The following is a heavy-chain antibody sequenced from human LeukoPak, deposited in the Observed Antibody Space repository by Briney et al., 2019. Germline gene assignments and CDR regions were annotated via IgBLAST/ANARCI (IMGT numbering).Heavy chain of an antibody. CDR2: ISYDGSNK. Sequence: GRSLSLSCAASGFTFSSYAMHWVRQAPGKGLEWVEVISYDGSNKYYADSVKGRFTISRDNSKNTLYLQMNSLRAEDTAVYYCARDYGGFWSGYPVYYYYGMDVWGQGTTVTVSS. CDR1: GFTFSSYA. V-gene: IGHV3-30-3*01. CDR3: ARDYGGFWSGYPVYYYYGMDV. D-gene: IGHD3-3*01. J-gene: IGHJ6*02.